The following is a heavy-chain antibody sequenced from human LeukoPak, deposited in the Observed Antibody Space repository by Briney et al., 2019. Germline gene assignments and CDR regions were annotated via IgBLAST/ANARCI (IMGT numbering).Heavy chain of an antibody. J-gene: IGHJ4*02. Sequence: SETLSLTCAVYGGSFSGYYWSWIRQPPGKGLEWIGEINHSGSTNYNPSLKSRVTISVDTSKNQLSLKLNSVTAADTAVYYCATIRGGSSGWYSPSFFYWGQGTLVTVSS. CDR1: GGSFSGYY. V-gene: IGHV4-34*01. D-gene: IGHD6-19*01. CDR3: ATIRGGSSGWYSPSFFY. CDR2: INHSGST.